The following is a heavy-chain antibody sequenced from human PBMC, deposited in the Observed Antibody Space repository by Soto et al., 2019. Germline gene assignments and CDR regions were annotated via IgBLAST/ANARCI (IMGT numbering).Heavy chain of an antibody. D-gene: IGHD1-1*01. CDR2: IHSSSSTM. CDR3: ARAVNWNEFDP. CDR1: GFTFRDYY. V-gene: IGHV3-11*01. J-gene: IGHJ5*02. Sequence: GSLRLSCAASGFTFRDYYMTWIRQAPGKGLEWVSYIHSSSSTMYYADSVKGRFTISRDNAKNSLYLQMNSLRVEDTAVYYCARAVNWNEFDPWGQGTLVTVSS.